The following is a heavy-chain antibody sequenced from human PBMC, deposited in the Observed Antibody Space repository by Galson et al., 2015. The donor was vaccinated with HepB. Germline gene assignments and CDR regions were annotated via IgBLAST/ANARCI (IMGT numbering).Heavy chain of an antibody. CDR1: GYSFTNYW. J-gene: IGHJ3*02. CDR2: MYPGDSNT. CDR3: ARHPPRLRAMAGDDAFDI. V-gene: IGHV5-51*01. D-gene: IGHD5-24*01. Sequence: QSGAEVKKPGESLKISCKGSGYSFTNYWIGWVRQMPGKGLEWMGIMYPGDSNTIYSPSFQGQVTISADKSISTAYLQWSSLKASDTAMYYCARHPPRLRAMAGDDAFDIWGQGTMVTVSS.